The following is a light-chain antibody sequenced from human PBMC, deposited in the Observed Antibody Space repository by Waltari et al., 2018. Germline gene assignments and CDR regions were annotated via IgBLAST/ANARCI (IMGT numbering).Light chain of an antibody. Sequence: DMQMTQSPSSLPAPVGGRVTITCRASRTASDFLNWYQQKPGSAPKLLIYAASTLQSGVPSRFKGSGSGTDFTLTINSLQPEDFATYYCQQSYNTPWTFGQGTRVEIK. CDR1: RTASDF. J-gene: IGKJ1*01. CDR2: AAS. CDR3: QQSYNTPWT. V-gene: IGKV1-39*01.